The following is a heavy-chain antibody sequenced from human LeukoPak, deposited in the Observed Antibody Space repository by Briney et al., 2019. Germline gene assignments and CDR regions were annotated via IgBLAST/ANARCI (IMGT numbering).Heavy chain of an antibody. CDR2: ISSSSSYI. CDR1: GFTFSSYS. V-gene: IGHV3-21*01. CDR3: ARGRSLYYDSSGLYYFDY. J-gene: IGHJ4*02. D-gene: IGHD3-22*01. Sequence: SGGSLRLSCAASGFTFSSYSMNWVRQAPGKGLEWVSSISSSSSYIYYADSVKGRFTISRDNAKNSLYLQMNSLRAEDTAVYYCARGRSLYYDSSGLYYFDYWGQGTLVTVSS.